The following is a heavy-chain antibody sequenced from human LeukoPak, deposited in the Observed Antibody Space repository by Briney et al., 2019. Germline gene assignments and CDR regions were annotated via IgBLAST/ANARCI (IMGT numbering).Heavy chain of an antibody. D-gene: IGHD3-3*01. CDR3: AKDLQYYDFWSGSNAFDI. J-gene: IGHJ3*02. CDR1: GFTFSSYA. Sequence: GGSLRLSCAASGFTFSSYAMSWVRQAPGKGLEWVSAISGSGGSTYYADSVKGRFTISRDNSKNTLYLQMNSLRAEDTAVYYCAKDLQYYDFWSGSNAFDIWGQGTMVTVSS. CDR2: ISGSGGST. V-gene: IGHV3-23*01.